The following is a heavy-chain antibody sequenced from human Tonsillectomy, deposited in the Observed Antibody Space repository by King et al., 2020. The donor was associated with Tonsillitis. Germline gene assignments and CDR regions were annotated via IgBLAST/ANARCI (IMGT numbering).Heavy chain of an antibody. D-gene: IGHD4-11*01. J-gene: IGHJ6*02. V-gene: IGHV1-18*04. CDR1: GYTFTNYG. CDR3: ARWGGDYSSYSGMDV. Sequence: QLVQSGGEVKKPGASVKVSCKASGYTFTNYGFSWVRQAPGQGLEWMGWISTNNGNTNSAQKFQGRVTMTKDTSTTTAYMELRSLRSDDTAVYYCARWGGDYSSYSGMDVWGQGTTVTVSS. CDR2: ISTNNGNT.